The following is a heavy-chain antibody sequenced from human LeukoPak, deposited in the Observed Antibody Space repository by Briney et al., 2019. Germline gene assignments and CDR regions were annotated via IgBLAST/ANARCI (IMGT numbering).Heavy chain of an antibody. CDR1: GGSFSGYY. D-gene: IGHD6-19*01. CDR2: INHSGST. J-gene: IGHJ4*02. CDR3: ARVAPSSGRRIDY. Sequence: PSETLSLTCAVYGGSFSGYYWSWIRQPPGKGLEWIEEINHSGSTNYNPSLKSRVTISVDTSKNQFSLKLSSVTAADTAVYYCARVAPSSGRRIDYWGQGTLVTVSS. V-gene: IGHV4-34*01.